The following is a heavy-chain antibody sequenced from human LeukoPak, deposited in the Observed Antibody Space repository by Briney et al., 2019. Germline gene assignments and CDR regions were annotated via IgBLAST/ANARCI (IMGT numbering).Heavy chain of an antibody. CDR1: GFTFSSYA. V-gene: IGHV3-23*01. J-gene: IGHJ4*02. CDR3: ASEIAAAGTVPSDY. CDR2: ISGSGGST. Sequence: GGSLRLSCAASGFTFSSYAMSWVRQAPGKGLEWVSAISGSGGSTYYADSVKGRFTISRDNSKNTLYLQMNSLRAEDTAVYYCASEIAAAGTVPSDYWGQGTLVTVSS. D-gene: IGHD6-13*01.